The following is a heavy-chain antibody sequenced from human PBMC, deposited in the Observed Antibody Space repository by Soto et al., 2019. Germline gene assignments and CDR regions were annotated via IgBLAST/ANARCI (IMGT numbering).Heavy chain of an antibody. CDR3: SATTVTTNWFDP. D-gene: IGHD4-4*01. CDR2: IIPIFGTA. Sequence: GASVKVSCKASGGTFSSYAISWVRQAPGQGLEWMGGIIPIFGTANYVQKFQGRVTITADETTSTAYMELGRLRSEDTAVYYCSATTVTTNWFDPWGQGTLVTVSS. J-gene: IGHJ5*02. CDR1: GGTFSSYA. V-gene: IGHV1-69*13.